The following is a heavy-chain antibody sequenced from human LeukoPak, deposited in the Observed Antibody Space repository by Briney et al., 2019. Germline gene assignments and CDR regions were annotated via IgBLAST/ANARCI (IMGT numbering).Heavy chain of an antibody. Sequence: SETLSLTCAVYGGSFSGYYWSWIRQPPGKGLEWIGEINHSGSTNYNPSLKSRVTISVDTSKNQFSLKLSSVTAADTAVYYCARNSIVTYYYYGMGVWGQGTTVTVSS. CDR1: GGSFSGYY. CDR3: ARNSIVTYYYYGMGV. CDR2: INHSGST. D-gene: IGHD2/OR15-2a*01. J-gene: IGHJ6*02. V-gene: IGHV4-34*01.